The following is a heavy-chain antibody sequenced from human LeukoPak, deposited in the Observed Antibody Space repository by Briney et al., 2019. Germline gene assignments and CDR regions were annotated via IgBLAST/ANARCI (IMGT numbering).Heavy chain of an antibody. CDR3: ARGGYDFWSGYYYGMDV. V-gene: IGHV1-8*01. Sequence: ASVKVSCKASGYTFTSYDINWVRQATGQGLEWMGWMNPNSGNTGYAQKFQGRVTMTRNTSIGTAYMELSSLRSEDTAVYYCARGGYDFWSGYYYGMDVWGQGTTVTVSS. CDR2: MNPNSGNT. D-gene: IGHD3-3*01. J-gene: IGHJ6*02. CDR1: GYTFTSYD.